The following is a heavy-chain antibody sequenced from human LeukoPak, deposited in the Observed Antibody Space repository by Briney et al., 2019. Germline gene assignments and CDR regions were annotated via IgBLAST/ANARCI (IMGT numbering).Heavy chain of an antibody. Sequence: GESLKISCQGSGYSFTTYWIGWVRQMPGKGLEWMGIIYPGDSDIRYSPSFQGQVTISADKSISTAYLQWSSLKASDTAIYYCARQGTRSSGWSFDYWGQGTLVTVSS. J-gene: IGHJ4*02. CDR3: ARQGTRSSGWSFDY. V-gene: IGHV5-51*01. CDR1: GYSFTTYW. D-gene: IGHD6-19*01. CDR2: IYPGDSDI.